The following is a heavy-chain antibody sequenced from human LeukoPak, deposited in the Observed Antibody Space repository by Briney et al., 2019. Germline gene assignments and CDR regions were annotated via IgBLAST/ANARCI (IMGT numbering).Heavy chain of an antibody. CDR1: GGSISSYY. D-gene: IGHD3-16*02. V-gene: IGHV4-59*01. J-gene: IGHJ4*02. CDR2: IYYSGST. Sequence: SETLSLTYTVSGGSISSYYWSWIRQPPGKGLEWIGYIYYSGSTNYNPSLKSRVTISVDTSKNQFSLKLSSVTAADTAVYYCARIEVIGSTRYFDYWGQGAMVSVSA. CDR3: ARIEVIGSTRYFDY.